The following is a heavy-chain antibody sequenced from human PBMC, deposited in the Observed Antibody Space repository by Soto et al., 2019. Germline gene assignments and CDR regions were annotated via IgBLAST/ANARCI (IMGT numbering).Heavy chain of an antibody. J-gene: IGHJ6*02. V-gene: IGHV1-69*13. Sequence: ASVKVSCKASGGTFSSYAISWVRQAPGQGLEWMGGIIPIFGTANYAQKFQGRVTITADESKSTAYMELSSLRSEDTAVYYCARATGGNPIYYYYYGMDVWGQGTTVTVSS. CDR1: GGTFSSYA. CDR2: IIPIFGTA. D-gene: IGHD2-15*01. CDR3: ARATGGNPIYYYYYGMDV.